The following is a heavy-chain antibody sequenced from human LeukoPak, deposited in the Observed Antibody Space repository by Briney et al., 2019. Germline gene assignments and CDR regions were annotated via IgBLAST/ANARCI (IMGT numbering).Heavy chain of an antibody. CDR3: ARDHATGTTRYYYYGMDV. J-gene: IGHJ6*02. V-gene: IGHV1-18*01. CDR2: ISAYNGNT. D-gene: IGHD1-7*01. Sequence: GASVKVSCKASGYTFTSYGISWVRQAPGQGLEGMGWISAYNGNTNYAQKLQGRVTMTTDTSTSTAYMELRSLRSDDTAVYYCARDHATGTTRYYYYGMDVWGQGATVTVSS. CDR1: GYTFTSYG.